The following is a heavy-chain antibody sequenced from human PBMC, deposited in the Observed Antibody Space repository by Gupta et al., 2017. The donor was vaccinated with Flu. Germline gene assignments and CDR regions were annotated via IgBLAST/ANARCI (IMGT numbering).Heavy chain of an antibody. Sequence: QVQMQESGTGLVQPSRTLSHIGAVSAGPINWGSYYCGWIRQQPGKGLEWIGYIHDSGNTNHSPSLRNRVCISVDTSKNQFSLKRNSVTAADSAIYYCARVDELQSSNYYIDYWGQGTLVTVSS. CDR1: AGPINWGSYY. CDR2: IHDSGNT. J-gene: IGHJ4*02. CDR3: ARVDELQSSNYYIDY. V-gene: IGHV4-31*11. D-gene: IGHD5-24*01.